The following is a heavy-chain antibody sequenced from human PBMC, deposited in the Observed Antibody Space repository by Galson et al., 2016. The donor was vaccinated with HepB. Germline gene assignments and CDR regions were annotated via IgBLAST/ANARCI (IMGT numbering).Heavy chain of an antibody. CDR3: ARVSLPSRYCSGESCYFYH. D-gene: IGHD2-15*01. J-gene: IGHJ4*02. Sequence: SVKVSCKASGYTFTSYDINWVRQATGQGLEWMGWMDPNSGNTDYAQKFQGRVTMTRDTSISTAYMELSSLGSEDTAVYYCARVSLPSRYCSGESCYFYHWGQGTLVTVSS. CDR1: GYTFTSYD. CDR2: MDPNSGNT. V-gene: IGHV1-8*01.